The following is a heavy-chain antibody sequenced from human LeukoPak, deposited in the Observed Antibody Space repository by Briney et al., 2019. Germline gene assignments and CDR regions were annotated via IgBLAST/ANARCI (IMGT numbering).Heavy chain of an antibody. CDR2: FNPNSGGT. D-gene: IGHD5-18*01. J-gene: IGHJ1*01. CDR3: ARGSFSADAPLVLDYFHH. V-gene: IGHV1-2*02. Sequence: ASVKVSCKASGYTFTGYYIHWVRQAPGQGLEWMGWFNPNSGGTNYAQKFQGRVTMTRDTSISTAYMELSRLRADDTAVYYCARGSFSADAPLVLDYFHHWGQGTLVTDSS. CDR1: GYTFTGYY.